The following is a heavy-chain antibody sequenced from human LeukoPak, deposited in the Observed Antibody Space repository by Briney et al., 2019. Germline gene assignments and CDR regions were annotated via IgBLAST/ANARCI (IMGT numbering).Heavy chain of an antibody. V-gene: IGHV3-53*01. J-gene: IGHJ3*02. Sequence: GGSLRLSCAASGFTVSSNYMSWVRQAPGKGLEWVSVTYTGGSTYYADSVKGRFTISRDNSKNTLYLQMNSLRAEDTALYYCARDFVVNYGWGAFDIWGQGTMLTVSS. D-gene: IGHD3-10*01. CDR2: TYTGGST. CDR1: GFTVSSNY. CDR3: ARDFVVNYGWGAFDI.